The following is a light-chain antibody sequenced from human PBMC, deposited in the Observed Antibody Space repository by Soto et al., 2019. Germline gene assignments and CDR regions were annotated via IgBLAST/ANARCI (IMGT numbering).Light chain of an antibody. CDR1: QSVSSY. Sequence: EVVLTQSPATLSLSPGEGATLSCRASQSVSSYLNWYQQKPGQAPRLLIYGVSNRATGIPARFSGSGSGTDFTLTISNLEAADFAVYYCQQGSNWPITFGQGTRLEI. CDR2: GVS. CDR3: QQGSNWPIT. J-gene: IGKJ5*01. V-gene: IGKV3-11*01.